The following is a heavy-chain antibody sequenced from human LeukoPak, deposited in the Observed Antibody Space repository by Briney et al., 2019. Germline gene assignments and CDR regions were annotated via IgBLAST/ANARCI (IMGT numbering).Heavy chain of an antibody. J-gene: IGHJ4*02. CDR2: ISGSGGST. Sequence: PPGGSLRLSRAASGFTFSSYAMSWVRQAPGKGPEWVSAISGSGGSTYYADSVKGRFTISRDNSKNTLYLQMNSLRAEDTAVYYCAKEVVLLWFGESFDYWGQGTLVTVSS. CDR3: AKEVVLLWFGESFDY. D-gene: IGHD3-10*01. CDR1: GFTFSSYA. V-gene: IGHV3-23*01.